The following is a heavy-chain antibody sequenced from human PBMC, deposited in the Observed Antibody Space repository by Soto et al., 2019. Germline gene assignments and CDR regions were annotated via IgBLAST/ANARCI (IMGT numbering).Heavy chain of an antibody. V-gene: IGHV1-69*13. J-gene: IGHJ4*02. D-gene: IGHD3-22*01. CDR3: ARDHIPSFYYYSSGYYLPPY. CDR2: IIPIFGTA. Sequence: ASVKVSCKASGGTFSSYAISWVRQAPGQGLEWMGGIIPIFGTANYAQKFQGRVTITADESTSTAYMELSSLRSEDTAVYYCARDHIPSFYYYSSGYYLPPYSGQGNLVTLSS. CDR1: GGTFSSYA.